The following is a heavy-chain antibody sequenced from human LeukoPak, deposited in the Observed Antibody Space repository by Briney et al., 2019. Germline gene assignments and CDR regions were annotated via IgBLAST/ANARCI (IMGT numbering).Heavy chain of an antibody. J-gene: IGHJ6*02. Sequence: GGSLRLSCAASRFTFSTYDMFWVRQATGKGLEWVAVIGTAGYTNYAGSVKGRFTISRENAKNSLYLQMNSLRAGDTAVYYCARGGTIAAAANYYGMDVWGQGTTVTVSS. V-gene: IGHV3-13*01. D-gene: IGHD6-13*01. CDR1: RFTFSTYD. CDR3: ARGGTIAAAANYYGMDV. CDR2: IGTAGYT.